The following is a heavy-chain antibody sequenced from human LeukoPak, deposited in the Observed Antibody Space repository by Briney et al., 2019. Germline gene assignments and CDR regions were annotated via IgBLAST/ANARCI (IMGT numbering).Heavy chain of an antibody. CDR1: GFTVSSNY. V-gene: IGHV3-53*01. CDR3: ARGWPPPAAGFDY. Sequence: PGGSLRLSCAASGFTVSSNYMSWFRQAPGEGLEWVSILYSGGDTYYAASVKGRFTISRDNSKNTLYLQMNTLRAEDTAVYYCARGWPPPAAGFDYWGQGTLVTVSS. CDR2: LYSGGDT. D-gene: IGHD6-13*01. J-gene: IGHJ4*02.